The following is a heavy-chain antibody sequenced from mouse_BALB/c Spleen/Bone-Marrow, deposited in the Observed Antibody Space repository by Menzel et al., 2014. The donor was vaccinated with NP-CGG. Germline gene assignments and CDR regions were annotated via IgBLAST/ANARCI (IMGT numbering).Heavy chain of an antibody. Sequence: EVKVVDSGGGLVQPGDSLRLSCAASGFTFSDFYMEWVRQPPGKRLEWIAASRNKAKYYTTEYSASVKGRFIVSRGTSQSVLYLQMNALRAEDTAIYYCARDVGYGNYFVYWGQGTLVTVSA. CDR2: SRNKAKYYTT. CDR3: ARDVGYGNYFVY. D-gene: IGHD2-10*02. V-gene: IGHV7-1*02. J-gene: IGHJ3*01. CDR1: GFTFSDFY.